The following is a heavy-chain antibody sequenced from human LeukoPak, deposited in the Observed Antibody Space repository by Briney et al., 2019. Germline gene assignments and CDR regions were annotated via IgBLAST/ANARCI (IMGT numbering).Heavy chain of an antibody. Sequence: GRSLRLSCAASGFTFSSYAMHWVRQAPGKGLEWVAVISYDGSNKYYADSVKGRFTISRDNSKNTLYLQMNSLRAEDTAVYYCARGEDGYYYGSGSHLWGQGALVTVSS. CDR3: ARGEDGYYYGSGSHL. CDR1: GFTFSSYA. CDR2: ISYDGSNK. V-gene: IGHV3-30*04. D-gene: IGHD3-10*01. J-gene: IGHJ4*02.